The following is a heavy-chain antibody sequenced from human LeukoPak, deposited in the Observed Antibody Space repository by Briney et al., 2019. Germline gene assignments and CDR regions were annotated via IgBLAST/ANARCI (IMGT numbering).Heavy chain of an antibody. Sequence: GGSLRLSCAASGFTFSSYWMSWVRQAPGKGLEWVANIKQDGSEKYYVDSVKGRFTISRDNAKNSLYLQMNSLRAEDTAVYYCASEDSGSFNNFDYWGQGTLVTVSS. CDR1: GFTFSSYW. D-gene: IGHD1-26*01. CDR3: ASEDSGSFNNFDY. J-gene: IGHJ4*02. V-gene: IGHV3-7*01. CDR2: IKQDGSEK.